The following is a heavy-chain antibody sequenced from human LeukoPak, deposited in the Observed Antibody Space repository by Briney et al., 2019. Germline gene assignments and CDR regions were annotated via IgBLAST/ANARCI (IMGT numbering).Heavy chain of an antibody. V-gene: IGHV1-69*01. D-gene: IGHD4-11*01. CDR3: ARVLMGLDSNYSHFDY. J-gene: IGHJ4*02. Sequence: GSSVKVSCKASGGTFSSYAISRVRQAPGQGLEWMGGIIPIFGTANYAQKFQGRVTITADESTSTAYMELSSLRSEDTAVYYCARVLMGLDSNYSHFDYWGQGTLVTVSS. CDR2: IIPIFGTA. CDR1: GGTFSSYA.